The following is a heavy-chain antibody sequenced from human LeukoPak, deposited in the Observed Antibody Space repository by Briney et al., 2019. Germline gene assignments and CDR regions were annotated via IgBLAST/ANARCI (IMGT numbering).Heavy chain of an antibody. CDR3: ARANLMYSSGWYDY. J-gene: IGHJ4*02. D-gene: IGHD6-19*01. V-gene: IGHV3-7*04. CDR2: IKQDRSEK. CDR1: GFTFSSYW. Sequence: PGGSLRLSCAASGFTFSSYWMSWVRQAPGKGLEWVANIKQDRSEKYYVDSVKGRFTISRDNAKNSLYLQMNSLRAEDTAVYYCARANLMYSSGWYDYWGQGTLVTVSS.